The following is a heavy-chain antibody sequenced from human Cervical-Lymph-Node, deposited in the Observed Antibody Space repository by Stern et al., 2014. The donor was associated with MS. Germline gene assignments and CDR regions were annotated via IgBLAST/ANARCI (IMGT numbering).Heavy chain of an antibody. CDR1: GFTFSDYY. J-gene: IGHJ6*02. D-gene: IGHD2-21*01. Sequence: VQLVQSGGGLVKPGGSLRLSCAASGFTFSDYYMSWIRQAPGKGLEWVSYISSTDSTRYYADSVKGRVTVSRDNPTNSLFLQMNSLRAEDTAVYYCARVVGVIRGYYGMDVWGQGTTVTVSS. CDR3: ARVVGVIRGYYGMDV. CDR2: ISSTDSTR. V-gene: IGHV3-11*01.